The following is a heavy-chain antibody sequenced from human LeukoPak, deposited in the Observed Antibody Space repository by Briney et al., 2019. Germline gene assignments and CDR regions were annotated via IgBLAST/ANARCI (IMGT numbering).Heavy chain of an antibody. Sequence: GGSLRLSCAASGFTFRSYAMSWVRQAPGKGLEWVSAISGSGGSTYYADSVKGRFTISRDNSKNTLYLQMNSLRAEDTAVYYCAKGDVVVPAAIGFDYWGQGTLVTVSS. V-gene: IGHV3-23*01. D-gene: IGHD2-2*01. CDR1: GFTFRSYA. CDR2: ISGSGGST. J-gene: IGHJ4*02. CDR3: AKGDVVVPAAIGFDY.